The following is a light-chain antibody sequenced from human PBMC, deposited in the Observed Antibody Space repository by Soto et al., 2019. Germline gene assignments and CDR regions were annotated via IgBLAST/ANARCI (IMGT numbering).Light chain of an antibody. J-gene: IGKJ4*01. Sequence: EIVMTQSPATLSASPGERATLSCWASQSVSSSLAWYQQKPGQAPRLLIYGASTRATGIPARFSGSGSGTVFTFNISSLQSEDLAVYFCQQYNKWPLSFGGGTKVDIK. V-gene: IGKV3-15*01. CDR3: QQYNKWPLS. CDR2: GAS. CDR1: QSVSSS.